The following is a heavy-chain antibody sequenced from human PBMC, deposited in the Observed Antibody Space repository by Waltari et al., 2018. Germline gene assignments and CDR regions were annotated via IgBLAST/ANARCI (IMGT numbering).Heavy chain of an antibody. D-gene: IGHD3-10*01. CDR3: ARGGAGYYYGMDV. CDR1: GGTFSSYA. Sequence: QVQLVQSGAEVKKPGSSVKVSCKASGGTFSSYAISWVRQAPGQGLEWMGGIITIFGTANYAQEFQGRVTITADESTSTAYMELNSLRAEDTAVYYCARGGAGYYYGMDVWGQGTTVTVSS. CDR2: IITIFGTA. V-gene: IGHV1-69*13. J-gene: IGHJ6*02.